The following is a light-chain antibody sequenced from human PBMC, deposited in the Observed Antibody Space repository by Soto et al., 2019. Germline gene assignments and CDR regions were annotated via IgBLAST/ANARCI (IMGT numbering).Light chain of an antibody. V-gene: IGKV1-5*03. CDR3: QQYDSYPLT. Sequence: DIQMTQSPSTLSASVGDRVTITCRASQSISSWLAWYQHKPGKAPNLLIYKASSLESGVPSRFSGSGSGTEFTLTVSSLQPDDFATDYCQQYDSYPLTFGGGTKVDIK. J-gene: IGKJ4*01. CDR2: KAS. CDR1: QSISSW.